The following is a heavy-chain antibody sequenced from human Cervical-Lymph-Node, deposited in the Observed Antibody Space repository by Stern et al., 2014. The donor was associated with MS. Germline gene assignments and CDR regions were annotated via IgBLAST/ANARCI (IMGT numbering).Heavy chain of an antibody. CDR2: LIPILGVT. CDR1: GGTLSSYA. V-gene: IGHV1-69*09. J-gene: IGHJ4*02. CDR3: ARGLSGGPLDN. D-gene: IGHD1-26*01. Sequence: QVQLVQSGAEVRKPGSSVKVSCEGSGGTLSSYAVTWVRQAPGQGLEWMGRLIPILGVTTYSQKFQGRVTITADTSTSTGYMELRSLRHDDTAVYFCARGLSGGPLDNWGQETLVTVSS.